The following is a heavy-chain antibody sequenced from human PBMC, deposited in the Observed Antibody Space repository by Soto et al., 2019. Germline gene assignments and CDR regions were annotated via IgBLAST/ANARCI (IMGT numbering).Heavy chain of an antibody. D-gene: IGHD4-4*01. Sequence: EVLLVESGGGLVQPGGSLRLSCAASGFTFSDHYMDWVRQAPGKGLEWVGRIKNKANSYTTEYAASVKGRFTISRDDSKNSLNLQMSSLKTEDTAVYYCTRLRLGVTTRYFDYWGQGPLVTVSS. CDR2: IKNKANSYTT. CDR3: TRLRLGVTTRYFDY. J-gene: IGHJ4*02. V-gene: IGHV3-72*01. CDR1: GFTFSDHY.